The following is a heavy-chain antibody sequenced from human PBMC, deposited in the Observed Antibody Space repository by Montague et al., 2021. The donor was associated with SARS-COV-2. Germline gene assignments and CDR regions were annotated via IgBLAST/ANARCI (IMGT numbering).Heavy chain of an antibody. V-gene: IGHV4-61*01. CDR3: ARHARGEGYTSWFDS. Sequence: SETLSLTCTVSGDSVSRGSSYWSWIRQPPGKGLEWIGYIYYTGSRKYXSSLKSRLTISVDTSKYQFSLKLSSVTAADTAVYYCARHARGEGYTSWFDSWGQGTLVTVSS. J-gene: IGHJ5*01. D-gene: IGHD5-24*01. CDR2: IYYTGSR. CDR1: GDSVSRGSSY.